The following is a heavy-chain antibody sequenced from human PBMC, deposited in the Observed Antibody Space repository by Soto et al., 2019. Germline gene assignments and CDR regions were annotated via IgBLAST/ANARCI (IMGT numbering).Heavy chain of an antibody. D-gene: IGHD3-10*01. CDR1: GASLSRGGYY. CDR2: ISYSGNT. V-gene: IGHV4-30-4*01. J-gene: IGHJ4*01. CDR3: ARGGDYSGSGSRPFDY. Sequence: SETLSLTCTVSGASLSRGGYYWSWIRQPPGKGLELIGYISYSGNTFYNPSLKSRLTISLDTSTNQFSLKLNSVTAADTAVYYCARGGDYSGSGSRPFDYWGHGTLVTVSS.